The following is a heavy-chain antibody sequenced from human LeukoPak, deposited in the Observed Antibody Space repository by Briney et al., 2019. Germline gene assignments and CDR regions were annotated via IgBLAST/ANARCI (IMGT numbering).Heavy chain of an antibody. Sequence: PGGSLRLSCAASGFTFSSYGMHWVRQAPGKGLEWVAVIWYDGSNKYYADSVKGRFTISRDNSKNTLYLQMNSLRAEDTAVYYRARENDSSGYTFDYWGQGTPVTVSS. J-gene: IGHJ4*02. CDR1: GFTFSSYG. CDR2: IWYDGSNK. CDR3: ARENDSSGYTFDY. V-gene: IGHV3-33*01. D-gene: IGHD3-22*01.